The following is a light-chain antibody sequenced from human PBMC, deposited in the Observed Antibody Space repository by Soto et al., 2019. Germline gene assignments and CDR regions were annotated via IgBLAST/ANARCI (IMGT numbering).Light chain of an antibody. CDR1: SSDVGGYDY. V-gene: IGLV2-14*01. Sequence: LTQPASVTGSPGQSITISCTGTSSDVGGYDYVSWYQQHPGKAPKLMIYDVTNRPSGVSNRFSGSKSGNTASLTISGLQAEDEADYYCISYASINTYVFGTG. J-gene: IGLJ1*01. CDR2: DVT. CDR3: ISYASINTYV.